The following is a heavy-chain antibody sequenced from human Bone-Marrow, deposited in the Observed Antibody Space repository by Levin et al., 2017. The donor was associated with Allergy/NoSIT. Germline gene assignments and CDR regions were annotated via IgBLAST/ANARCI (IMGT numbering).Heavy chain of an antibody. V-gene: IGHV3-11*01. Sequence: PGGSLRLSCAASGFNFNDYYMSWIRQAPGRGLEWVSYLSSMSSTVYYADSVKGRFTISRDNAKNSLYLQMNDLRAEDTALYYCARDHRLDMTTGTGGLADAFDIWGQGTMVTVSS. D-gene: IGHD4-17*01. J-gene: IGHJ3*02. CDR3: ARDHRLDMTTGTGGLADAFDI. CDR2: LSSMSSTV. CDR1: GFNFNDYY.